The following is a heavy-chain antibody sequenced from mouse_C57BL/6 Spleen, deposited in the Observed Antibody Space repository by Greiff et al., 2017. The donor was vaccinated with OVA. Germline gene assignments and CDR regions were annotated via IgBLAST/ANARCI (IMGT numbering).Heavy chain of an antibody. V-gene: IGHV1-15*01. J-gene: IGHJ2*01. Sequence: LVESGAELVRPGASVTLSCKASGYTFTDYEMHWVKQTPVHGLEWIGAIDPETGGTAYNQKFKGKAILTADKSSSTAYMELRSLTSEDSAVYYCTDGTVAYWGQGTTLTVSS. D-gene: IGHD1-1*01. CDR1: GYTFTDYE. CDR3: TDGTVAY. CDR2: IDPETGGT.